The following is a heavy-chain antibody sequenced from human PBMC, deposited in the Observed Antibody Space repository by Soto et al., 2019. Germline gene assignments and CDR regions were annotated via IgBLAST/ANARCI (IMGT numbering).Heavy chain of an antibody. Sequence: ASVKVSCKASGYTFTSYGISWVRQAPGQGLEWMGWISAYNGNTNYAQKLQGRVTMTTDTSTSTAYMELRSLRSDDTTVYHCARPQYSSSFHRDYYGMDVWGQGTTVTVSS. J-gene: IGHJ6*02. CDR1: GYTFTSYG. V-gene: IGHV1-18*01. D-gene: IGHD6-6*01. CDR3: ARPQYSSSFHRDYYGMDV. CDR2: ISAYNGNT.